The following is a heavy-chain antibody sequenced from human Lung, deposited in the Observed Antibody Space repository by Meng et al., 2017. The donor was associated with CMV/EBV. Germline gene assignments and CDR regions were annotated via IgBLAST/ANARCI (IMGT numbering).Heavy chain of an antibody. CDR2: ISWDGGST. CDR1: GSPFDDYT. V-gene: IGHV3-43*01. CDR3: ARGYDSSGYLDY. D-gene: IGHD3-22*01. J-gene: IGHJ4*02. Sequence: EVHLGWSGGVAVQAGGSLRFSGVASGSPFDDYTMDWVRQPPGKGLEWVSLISWDGGSTYYADSVEGRFHISRDNMKNSLYLQMNTLTSEDTALYYCARGYDSSGYLDYWGQGTLVTVSS.